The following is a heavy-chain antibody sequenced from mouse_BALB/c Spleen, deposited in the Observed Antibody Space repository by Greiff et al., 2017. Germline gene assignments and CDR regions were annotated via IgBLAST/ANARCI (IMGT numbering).Heavy chain of an antibody. Sequence: EVKLMESGPGLVKPSQSLSLTCTVTGYSITSDYAWNWIRQLPGDKLEWMGYISYSGSTSYNPSLKSRISITRDTSKNQFFLQLNSVTTEDTATYYCVDGYQAWFAYWGQGTLVTVSA. D-gene: IGHD2-3*01. V-gene: IGHV3-2*02. J-gene: IGHJ3*01. CDR2: ISYSGST. CDR3: VDGYQAWFAY. CDR1: GYSITSDYA.